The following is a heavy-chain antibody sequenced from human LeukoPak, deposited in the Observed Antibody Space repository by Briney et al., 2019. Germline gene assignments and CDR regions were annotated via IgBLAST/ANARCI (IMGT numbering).Heavy chain of an antibody. Sequence: GGSLRLSCAASGFTFSSYGMHWVRQAPGKGLEWAAVISYDGSNKYYADSVKGRFTISRDNSKNTLYLQMNSLRAEDTAVYYCAKRQYYYGSGRRLADYWGQGTLVTVSS. CDR2: ISYDGSNK. D-gene: IGHD3-10*01. J-gene: IGHJ4*02. CDR1: GFTFSSYG. CDR3: AKRQYYYGSGRRLADY. V-gene: IGHV3-30*18.